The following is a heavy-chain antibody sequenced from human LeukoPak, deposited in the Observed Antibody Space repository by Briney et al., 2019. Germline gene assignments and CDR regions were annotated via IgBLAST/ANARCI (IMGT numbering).Heavy chain of an antibody. CDR2: IYYSGST. Sequence: PSETLSLTCTVSGGSVSHSNYYWDWIRQPPGKGLEWIGDIYYSGSTYYNPSLKSRVTISVDTSKNQFSLKLSSVTAADTAVYYCARYQGYDSSGYYYPSNWFDPWGQGTLVTVSS. J-gene: IGHJ5*02. CDR1: GGSVSHSNYY. D-gene: IGHD3-22*01. V-gene: IGHV4-39*07. CDR3: ARYQGYDSSGYYYPSNWFDP.